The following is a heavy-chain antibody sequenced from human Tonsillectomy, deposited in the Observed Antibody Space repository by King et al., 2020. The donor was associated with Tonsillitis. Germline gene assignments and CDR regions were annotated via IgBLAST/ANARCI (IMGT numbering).Heavy chain of an antibody. CDR3: AIGDFFFDS. CDR2: IYSGASST. V-gene: IGHV3-23*03. D-gene: IGHD2/OR15-2a*01. Sequence: VQLVESGGGLVQPGGSLRLSCAASGFTFSNYAMSWVRQAPGKGLEGVSIIYSGASSTYYADSVKGRFTISRDNSKSTLSLQMNSLRAEDTAVDFCAIGDFFFDSWGQGTLVTVSS. J-gene: IGHJ5*02. CDR1: GFTFSNYA.